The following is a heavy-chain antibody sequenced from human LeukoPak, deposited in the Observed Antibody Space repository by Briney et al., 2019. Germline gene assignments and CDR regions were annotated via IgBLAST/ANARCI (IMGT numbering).Heavy chain of an antibody. CDR1: SGSISNYY. Sequence: PSDTLSLTCTVSSGSISNYYWSWIRQPPGKGLEFIGYVYSSGSTNYNPSLKSRVTISVDTSKNLFSLKLTSVTAADTAVYFCTRGLGGTVTPFDFWGQGTLVTVSS. J-gene: IGHJ4*02. CDR2: VYSSGST. D-gene: IGHD4-17*01. CDR3: TRGLGGTVTPFDF. V-gene: IGHV4-59*07.